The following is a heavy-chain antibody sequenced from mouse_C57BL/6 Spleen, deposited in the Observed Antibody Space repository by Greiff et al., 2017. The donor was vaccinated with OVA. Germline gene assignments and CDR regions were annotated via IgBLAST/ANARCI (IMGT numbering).Heavy chain of an antibody. CDR2: ISYDGSN. CDR3: ARGVYDGLFFDV. Sequence: ESGPGLVKPSQSLSLTCSVTGYSITSGYYWNWIRQFPGNKLEWMGYISYDGSNNYNPSLKNRISITRDTSKNQFFLKLNSVTTEDTATYYCARGVYDGLFFDVWGTGTTVTVSS. J-gene: IGHJ1*03. CDR1: GYSITSGYY. V-gene: IGHV3-6*01. D-gene: IGHD2-3*01.